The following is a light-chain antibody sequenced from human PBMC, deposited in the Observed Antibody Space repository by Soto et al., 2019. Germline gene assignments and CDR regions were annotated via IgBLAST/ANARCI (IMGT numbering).Light chain of an antibody. V-gene: IGKV1-39*01. CDR1: QGISNF. J-gene: IGKJ5*01. CDR2: TAS. Sequence: IQLTQSPSPLSASVGDRVTITCRASQGISNFLAWYRQKPGKAPNLLMYTASNLQSGVPSRFSGSGSGTDFTLTISSLQPEDFATYYCQQSYSTPISFGQGTRLEIK. CDR3: QQSYSTPIS.